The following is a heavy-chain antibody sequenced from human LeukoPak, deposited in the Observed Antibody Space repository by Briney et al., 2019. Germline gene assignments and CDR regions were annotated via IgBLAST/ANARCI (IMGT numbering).Heavy chain of an antibody. CDR1: GFTVSSNY. D-gene: IGHD1-7*01. CDR2: IYSGAST. CDR3: ARGNWNYPFDY. V-gene: IGHV3-53*01. Sequence: GVSLRLSCAASGFTVSSNYMSWVRQAPGKGLEWVSVIYSGASTYYADSVKGRFTISRDNSKNTLYLQMNSLRAEDTAVYYCARGNWNYPFDYWGQGTLVTVSS. J-gene: IGHJ4*02.